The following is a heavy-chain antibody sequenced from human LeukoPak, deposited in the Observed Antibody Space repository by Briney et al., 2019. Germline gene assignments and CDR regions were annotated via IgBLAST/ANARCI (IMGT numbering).Heavy chain of an antibody. Sequence: GGSLRLSCAASGFTFSSYSMNWVRQAPGKGLEWVSYISSSSTIYYADSVKGRFTISRDNAKNSLYLQMNSLRDEDTAVYYCARMTTVTPFDYWGQGTLVTVSS. V-gene: IGHV3-48*02. CDR1: GFTFSSYS. CDR3: ARMTTVTPFDY. CDR2: ISSSSTI. J-gene: IGHJ4*02. D-gene: IGHD4-17*01.